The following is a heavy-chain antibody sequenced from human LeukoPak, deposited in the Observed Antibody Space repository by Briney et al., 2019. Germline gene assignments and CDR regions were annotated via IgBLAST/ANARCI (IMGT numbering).Heavy chain of an antibody. V-gene: IGHV1-2*02. D-gene: IGHD6-6*01. CDR1: GYTFTGYY. J-gene: IGHJ5*02. CDR2: INPNSGGT. Sequence: ASVKVSCKASGYTFTGYYTHWVRQAPGQGLEWMGWINPNSGGTNYAQKFQGRVTMTRDTSISTAYMELSRLRSDDTAVYYCARDPSSSSIGNNWFDPWGQGTLVTGSS. CDR3: ARDPSSSSIGNNWFDP.